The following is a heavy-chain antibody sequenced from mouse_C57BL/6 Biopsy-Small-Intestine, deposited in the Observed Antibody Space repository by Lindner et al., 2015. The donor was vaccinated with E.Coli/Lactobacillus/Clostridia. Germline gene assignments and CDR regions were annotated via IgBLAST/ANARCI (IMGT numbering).Heavy chain of an antibody. D-gene: IGHD2-2*01. CDR2: MNPNSGNT. J-gene: IGHJ1*01. Sequence: SVKVSCKASGYTFTNYDINWVRRATGQGFEWMGYMNPNSGNTGYSWRFQGRVTFTWDTSISTAYMELRGLRSDDTAVYYCARYSPVVRNGFDVWGLGTGVTVSS. CDR1: GYTFTNYD. V-gene: IGHV1-81*01. CDR3: ARYSPVVRNGFDV.